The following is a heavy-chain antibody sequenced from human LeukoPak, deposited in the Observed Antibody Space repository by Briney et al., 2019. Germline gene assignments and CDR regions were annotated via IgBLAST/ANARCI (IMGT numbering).Heavy chain of an antibody. CDR3: AKMTSMTTVTTRPMRY. CDR1: GFTFSSYG. CDR2: ISYDGSNK. V-gene: IGHV3-30*18. Sequence: PGGSLRLSCAASGFTFSSYGMHWVRQAPGKGLEWVAVISYDGSNKYYADSVKGRFTISRDNSKNTLYLQMNSLRAEDTAVYYCAKMTSMTTVTTRPMRYWGQGTLVTVSS. J-gene: IGHJ4*02. D-gene: IGHD4-17*01.